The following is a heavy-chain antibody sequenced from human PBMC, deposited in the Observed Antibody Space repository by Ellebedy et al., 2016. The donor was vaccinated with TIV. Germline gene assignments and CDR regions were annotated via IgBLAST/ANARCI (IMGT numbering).Heavy chain of an antibody. CDR3: ARGGEDFDY. V-gene: IGHV4-38-2*02. J-gene: IGHJ4*02. CDR1: GQSISSGYY. CDR2: IYISGST. Sequence: SETLSLXXSVSGQSISSGYYWGWVRQPAGKGLEWIGRIYISGSTNFNPSLKSRVTMSIDTSRNQFSLNLSSVTAADTAVYFCARGGEDFDYWGPGTLVTVSS. D-gene: IGHD3-10*01.